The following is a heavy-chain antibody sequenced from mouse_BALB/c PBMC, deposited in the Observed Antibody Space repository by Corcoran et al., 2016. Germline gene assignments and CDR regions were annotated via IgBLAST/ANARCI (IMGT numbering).Heavy chain of an antibody. J-gene: IGHJ4*01. D-gene: IGHD1-1*01. V-gene: IGHV9-3-1*01. CDR3: ARRYYYGSSCAMDY. CDR2: INTYTGEP. Sequence: QIQLVQSGPELKKPGETVKISCKASGYTFTNYGMNWVKQAPGKGLKWMGWINTYTGEPTYADDFKGRFAFSLETSASTAYLQINNLKNEDTATYFCARRYYYGSSCAMDYWGQGTSVTVSS. CDR1: GYTFTNYG.